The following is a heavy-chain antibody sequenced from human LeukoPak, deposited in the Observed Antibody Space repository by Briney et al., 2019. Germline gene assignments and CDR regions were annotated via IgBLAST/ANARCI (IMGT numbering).Heavy chain of an antibody. D-gene: IGHD1-26*01. CDR1: GGSVNSGSYY. V-gene: IGHV4-61*01. Sequence: PSETLTLTCTVSGGSVNSGSYYWNWIRQPPGKGLEWIGYIYYSGSTNYNPSLKSRVAISVDTSKNQFSLKLSSVTAADTAVYYCARAAYSGSYHSDYWGQGTLVTVSS. CDR2: IYYSGST. CDR3: ARAAYSGSYHSDY. J-gene: IGHJ4*02.